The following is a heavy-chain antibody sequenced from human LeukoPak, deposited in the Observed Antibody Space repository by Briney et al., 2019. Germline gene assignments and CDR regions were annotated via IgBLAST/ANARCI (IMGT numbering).Heavy chain of an antibody. CDR3: AKGYCSSTSCAPDDY. CDR2: ISGSDAST. CDR1: GFTFSSYG. Sequence: GGSLRLSCAASGFTFSSYGMSWVRQAPGKGLEWVSAISGSDASTYYADSVKGRFTISRDNSKNTLYLQMNSLRAEDTAVYYCAKGYCSSTSCAPDDYWGQGTLVTVSS. V-gene: IGHV3-23*01. D-gene: IGHD2-2*01. J-gene: IGHJ4*02.